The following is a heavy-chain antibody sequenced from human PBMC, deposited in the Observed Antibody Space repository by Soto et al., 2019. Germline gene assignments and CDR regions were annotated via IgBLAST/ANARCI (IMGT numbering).Heavy chain of an antibody. CDR2: IYYSGST. J-gene: IGHJ4*02. Sequence: SETLSLTCTVSGGSISSSSYYWGWIRQPPGKGLEWIGSIYYSGSTYYNPSLKSRVTISVDTSKNQFSLKLSSVTAADTAVYYCARDTPGRIRLEHDYWGQGTLVTVSS. CDR3: ARDTPGRIRLEHDY. D-gene: IGHD1-1*01. V-gene: IGHV4-39*07. CDR1: GGSISSSSYY.